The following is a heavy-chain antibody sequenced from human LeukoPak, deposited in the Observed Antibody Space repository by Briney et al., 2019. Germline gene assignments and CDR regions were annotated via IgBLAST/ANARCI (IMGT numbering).Heavy chain of an antibody. Sequence: PGGSLRLSCAASGFTLSSYWMSWVRQAPGKGLEWVANIKQDGSEKYYVDSVKGRFTISRDNAKNSLYLQMNSLRAEDTAVYYCARDRGDNYDFWSWNYYYYYMDVWGKGTTVTVSS. V-gene: IGHV3-7*01. CDR2: IKQDGSEK. J-gene: IGHJ6*03. CDR1: GFTLSSYW. D-gene: IGHD3-3*01. CDR3: ARDRGDNYDFWSWNYYYYYMDV.